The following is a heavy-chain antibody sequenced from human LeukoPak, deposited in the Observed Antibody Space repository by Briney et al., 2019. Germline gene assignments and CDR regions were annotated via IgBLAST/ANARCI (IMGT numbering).Heavy chain of an antibody. CDR1: GYTFTGYY. J-gene: IGHJ4*02. Sequence: ASVKVSCKASGYTFTGYYMHWVRQAPGQGPEWMGWNNPNSGGTNYAQKFQGRVTMTRDTSISTAYMELSRLRSDDTAVYYCARDPIGWDNVLMVYGPYFDYWGQGTLVTVSS. CDR3: ARDPIGWDNVLMVYGPYFDY. CDR2: NNPNSGGT. V-gene: IGHV1-2*02. D-gene: IGHD2-8*01.